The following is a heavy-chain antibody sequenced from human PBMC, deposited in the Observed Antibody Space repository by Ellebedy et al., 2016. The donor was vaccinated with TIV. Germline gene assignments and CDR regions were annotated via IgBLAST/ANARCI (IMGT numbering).Heavy chain of an antibody. Sequence: AASVKVSCKASGYTFTSYGISWVRQAPGQGLEWMGWISAYNGNTNYAQKLQGRVTMTTDTSTSTAYMELSSLRSEDTAVYYCARANADRYCSGGSCYSPFDYWGQGTLVTVSS. D-gene: IGHD2-15*01. CDR1: GYTFTSYG. CDR2: ISAYNGNT. CDR3: ARANADRYCSGGSCYSPFDY. V-gene: IGHV1-18*01. J-gene: IGHJ4*02.